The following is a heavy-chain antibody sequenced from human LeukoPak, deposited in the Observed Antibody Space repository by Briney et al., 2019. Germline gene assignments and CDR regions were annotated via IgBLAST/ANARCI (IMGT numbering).Heavy chain of an antibody. CDR1: GLTFSKSW. D-gene: IGHD3-10*01. J-gene: IGHJ5*02. CDR3: ARPYYYGP. V-gene: IGHV3-7*03. CDR2: IKEDGSEK. Sequence: GGSLRLSCAASGLTFSKSWMSWVRQAPGQGLEWVAAIKEDGSEKDYVDSVKGRFTISRDNAKNSLYLQMNSLRAEGTAVYYCARPYYYGPWGQGTLVTVSS.